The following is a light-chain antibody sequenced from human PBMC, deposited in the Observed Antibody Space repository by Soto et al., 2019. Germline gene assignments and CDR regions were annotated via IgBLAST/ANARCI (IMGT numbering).Light chain of an antibody. CDR2: DAS. J-gene: IGKJ3*01. CDR3: QQYDDLPFT. CDR1: QSISSY. Sequence: DIQMTQSPSSLSASVGDRVTITCRASQSISSYLNWYQQKPGRAPRLLIYDASNLETGVPSRFSGSGSGTHFTFTITSLQPEDFATYYCQQYDDLPFTFGPGTMVDFK. V-gene: IGKV1-33*01.